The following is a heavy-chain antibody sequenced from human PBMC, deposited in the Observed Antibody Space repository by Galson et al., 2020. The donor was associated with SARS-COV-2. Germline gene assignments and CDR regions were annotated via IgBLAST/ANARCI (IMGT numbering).Heavy chain of an antibody. CDR2: IYNVGKIK. CDR3: TRDVSGGASDI. CDR1: GFTFTNYA. V-gene: IGHV3-30*04. Sequence: GGSLRLSCAASGFTFTNYAMHWVRQAPGKGLEWLTVIYNVGKIKVYADSLKGRFTISRDNSGNKVFLQIVSLRPDDTALYYCTRDVSGGASDIWGQGTMVTVSS. D-gene: IGHD1-26*01. J-gene: IGHJ3*02.